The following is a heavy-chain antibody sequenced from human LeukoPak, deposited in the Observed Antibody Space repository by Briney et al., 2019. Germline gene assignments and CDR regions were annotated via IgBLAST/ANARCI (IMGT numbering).Heavy chain of an antibody. J-gene: IGHJ4*02. CDR3: ARRNYDFWSGYYSDEYYFDY. D-gene: IGHD3-3*01. CDR1: GGSISSSSYY. CDR2: IYYSGST. V-gene: IGHV4-39*01. Sequence: SETLSLTCTVSGGSISSSSYYWGWIRQPPGKGLEWIGSIYYSGSTYYNPSLKSRVTISVDTSKNQFSLKLSSVTAADTAVYYCARRNYDFWSGYYSDEYYFDYWGQGTLVTVSS.